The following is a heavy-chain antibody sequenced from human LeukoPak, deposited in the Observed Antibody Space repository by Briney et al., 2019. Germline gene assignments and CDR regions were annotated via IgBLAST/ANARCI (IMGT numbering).Heavy chain of an antibody. J-gene: IGHJ6*03. Sequence: PGGSLRLSCAASGFTFSSYWMSWVRQAPGKGLEWVAIINQDGSEKYYVDSVEGRFTISRDNAKNSLYLQMNSLRAEDTAVYYCARLYYYASGYYYMDVWGKGTTVTVSS. CDR2: INQDGSEK. D-gene: IGHD3-10*01. V-gene: IGHV3-7*01. CDR1: GFTFSSYW. CDR3: ARLYYYASGYYYMDV.